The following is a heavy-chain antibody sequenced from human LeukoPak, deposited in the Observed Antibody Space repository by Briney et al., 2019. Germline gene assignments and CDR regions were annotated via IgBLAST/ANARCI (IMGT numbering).Heavy chain of an antibody. D-gene: IGHD4-17*01. Sequence: SETLSLTCAVYGGSFSGYYWSWIRQPSGKGLEWIGYIYYSGSTNYNPSLKSRVTISVDTPKNQFSLKLSSVTAADTAVYYCARFGPVTAFDYWGHGTMVTVSS. CDR1: GGSFSGYY. J-gene: IGHJ3*01. CDR3: ARFGPVTAFDY. CDR2: IYYSGST. V-gene: IGHV4-59*01.